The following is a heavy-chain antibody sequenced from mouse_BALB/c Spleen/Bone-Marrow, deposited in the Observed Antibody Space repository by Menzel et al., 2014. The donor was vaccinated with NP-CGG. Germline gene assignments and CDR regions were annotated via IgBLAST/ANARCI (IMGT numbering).Heavy chain of an antibody. D-gene: IGHD2-4*01. CDR1: GLNIKDTY. Sequence: VQLQQPGAELVKPGASVKLSCTASGLNIKDTYMHWVKQRPEQGLEWIGRIDPANGNTKYDPKFQGKATITADTSSNTAYLQLSSLTSEDTAVYYCARFPYDYGGGDYWGQGTTLTVSS. V-gene: IGHV14-3*02. CDR3: ARFPYDYGGGDY. CDR2: IDPANGNT. J-gene: IGHJ2*01.